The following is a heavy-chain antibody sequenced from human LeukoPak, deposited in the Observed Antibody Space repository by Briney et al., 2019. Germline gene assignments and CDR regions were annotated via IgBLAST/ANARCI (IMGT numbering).Heavy chain of an antibody. CDR3: TTDLQWLVLVGYYSYTDV. J-gene: IGHJ6*03. V-gene: IGHV3-15*01. Sequence: GGSLRLSCAASGFTFSNAWMSWVRQAPGKGLEWVGRIKSKTDGGTTDYAAPVKGRFTISRDDSKNTLYLLMNSLKTEDTAVYYCTTDLQWLVLVGYYSYTDVWGKGTTVTVSS. CDR1: GFTFSNAW. CDR2: IKSKTDGGTT. D-gene: IGHD6-19*01.